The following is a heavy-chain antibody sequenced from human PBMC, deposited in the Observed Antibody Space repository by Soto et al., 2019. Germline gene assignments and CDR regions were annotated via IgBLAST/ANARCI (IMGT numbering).Heavy chain of an antibody. CDR3: ARGGGSYYIAY. CDR1: GGSVSSGSYS. Sequence: QVQLQESGPGLVKPSETLALTCTVSGGSVSSGSYSWSWMRQPPGKGLEWIGYVYHSGTTNYNPTLKSRVNISVDTSKNQFSLKLSSVTDADTAMYYCARGGGSYYIAYWGQGTLVTVSS. CDR2: VYHSGTT. J-gene: IGHJ4*02. V-gene: IGHV4-61*01. D-gene: IGHD1-26*01.